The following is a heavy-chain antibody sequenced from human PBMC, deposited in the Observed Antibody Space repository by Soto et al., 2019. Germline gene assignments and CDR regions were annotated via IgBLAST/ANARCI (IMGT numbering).Heavy chain of an antibody. CDR2: INAGNGNT. V-gene: IGHV1-3*01. CDR3: ARPWRVGAIILDP. J-gene: IGHJ5*02. CDR1: GYTFTSYA. Sequence: KPVASVKVSCKASGYTFTSYAMHWVRQAPGQRLEWMGWINAGNGNTKYSQKFQGRVTITRDTSASTAYMELSSLRSEDTAVYYCARPWRVGAIILDPWGQGTLVTVSS. D-gene: IGHD3-10*01.